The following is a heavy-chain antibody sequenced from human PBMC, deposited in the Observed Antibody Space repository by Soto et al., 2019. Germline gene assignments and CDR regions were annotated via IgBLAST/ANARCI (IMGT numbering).Heavy chain of an antibody. V-gene: IGHV3-30*03. J-gene: IGHJ2*01. D-gene: IGHD6-19*01. Sequence: QVPLVESGGGVVQPGRSLRLSCAASGFTFNTYAIHWVRQAPGKGLEWVALVSYDGNSKYFADSVKGRFTISRDNSKNTVYLQMNSLRTEDTAVYYCARVEAVAVTWWYFDLWGRGTVVTVSS. CDR1: GFTFNTYA. CDR2: VSYDGNSK. CDR3: ARVEAVAVTWWYFDL.